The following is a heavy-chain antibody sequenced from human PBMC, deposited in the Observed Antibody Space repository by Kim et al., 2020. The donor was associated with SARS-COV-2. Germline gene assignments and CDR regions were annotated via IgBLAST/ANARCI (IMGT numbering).Heavy chain of an antibody. CDR1: GFTFSSYD. V-gene: IGHV3-13*01. Sequence: GGSLRLSCAASGFTFSSYDMHWVRQATGKGLEWVSAIGTAGDTYYPGSVKGRFTISRENAKNSLYLQMNSLRAGDTAVYYCARVKHYYDSSGYYDYWGQGTLVTVSS. J-gene: IGHJ4*02. CDR2: IGTAGDT. D-gene: IGHD3-22*01. CDR3: ARVKHYYDSSGYYDY.